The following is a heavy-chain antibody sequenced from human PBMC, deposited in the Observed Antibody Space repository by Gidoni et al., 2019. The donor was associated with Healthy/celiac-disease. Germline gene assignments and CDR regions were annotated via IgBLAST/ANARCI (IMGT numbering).Heavy chain of an antibody. Sequence: QVQLVESGGGVVQPGRSLRLSCAASGFTFSSYGMHWVRQAPGKGLEWVAVISYDGSNKYYADSVKGRFTISRDNSKNTLYLQMNSLRAEDTAVYYCAKGVYYDSSGYYSSHYDYGMDVWGQGTTVTVSS. CDR3: AKGVYYDSSGYYSSHYDYGMDV. D-gene: IGHD3-22*01. V-gene: IGHV3-30*18. J-gene: IGHJ6*02. CDR1: GFTFSSYG. CDR2: ISYDGSNK.